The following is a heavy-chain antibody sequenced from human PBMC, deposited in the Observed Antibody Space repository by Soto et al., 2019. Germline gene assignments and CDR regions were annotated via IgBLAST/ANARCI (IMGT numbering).Heavy chain of an antibody. CDR2: VDVGGGST. D-gene: IGHD6-25*01. CDR1: GCTFSTHA. J-gene: IGHJ3*02. Sequence: GGSLRLSCAASGCTFSTHAMIWVRQAPGKGLNWVSTVDVGGGSTYYTDSVKGRFTVSRDNSKNTVYLQLNTLRAEDTAIYFCARDSGPAGGGACDIWGQGTMVTVSS. V-gene: IGHV3-23*01. CDR3: ARDSGPAGGGACDI.